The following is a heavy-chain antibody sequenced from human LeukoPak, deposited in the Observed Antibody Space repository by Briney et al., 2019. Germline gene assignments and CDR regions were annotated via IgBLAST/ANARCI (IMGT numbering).Heavy chain of an antibody. Sequence: GGSLRLACAASGFTFSSYAMSWGRHAPGQGLDLGSAISGSGGSTYYADSVKGRFTISRDNSKNTLYLQMNSLRAEDTAVYYCAREDIAVAGTYFDPWGQGTLVTVSS. CDR3: AREDIAVAGTYFDP. J-gene: IGHJ5*02. V-gene: IGHV3-23*01. CDR2: ISGSGGST. D-gene: IGHD6-19*01. CDR1: GFTFSSYA.